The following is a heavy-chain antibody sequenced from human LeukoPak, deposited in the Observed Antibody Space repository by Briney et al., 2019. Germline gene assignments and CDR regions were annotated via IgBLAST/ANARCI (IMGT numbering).Heavy chain of an antibody. CDR1: GFTFSSYS. J-gene: IGHJ4*02. Sequence: GGSLRLSCAASGFTFSSYSMNWVRQAPGKGLEWVSSIGSSSSYIYYADSVKGRFTISRDNAKNSLYLQMNSLRAEDTAVYYCARADYAGMFDYWGQGTLVTVSS. CDR3: ARADYAGMFDY. D-gene: IGHD4-17*01. V-gene: IGHV3-21*01. CDR2: IGSSSSYI.